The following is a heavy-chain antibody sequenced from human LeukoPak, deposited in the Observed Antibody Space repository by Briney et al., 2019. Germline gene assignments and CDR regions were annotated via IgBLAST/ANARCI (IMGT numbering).Heavy chain of an antibody. D-gene: IGHD2-21*01. CDR1: GFTFSSYW. V-gene: IGHV3-7*01. CDR3: AREGSVALLSH. Sequence: SGGSLRLSCAASGFTFSSYWMSWVRQAPGKGLEWVANIKQDGADKYYVDSMKGRFTISRDNAKNSLYLQMDSLRAEDTAVYYCAREGSVALLSHWGQGTLVTVSS. CDR2: IKQDGADK. J-gene: IGHJ4*02.